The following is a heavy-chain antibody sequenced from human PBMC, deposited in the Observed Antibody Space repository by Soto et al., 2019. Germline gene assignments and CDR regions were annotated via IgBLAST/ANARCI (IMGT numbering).Heavy chain of an antibody. CDR1: GFSISSSIYY. CDR2: IYYSGST. CDR3: ARFGVSHY. D-gene: IGHD3-16*01. V-gene: IGHV4-39*01. J-gene: IGHJ4*02. Sequence: SETLSLTCTFSGFSISSSIYYWGWIRQPPGKGLEWIGSIYYSGSTYYNPSLKSRVTISVDTSKNQFSLKLSSVTAADKAVYYCARFGVSHYWGQGTLVTVSS.